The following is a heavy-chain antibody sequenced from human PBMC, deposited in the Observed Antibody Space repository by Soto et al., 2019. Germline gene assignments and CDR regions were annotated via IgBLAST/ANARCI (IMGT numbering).Heavy chain of an antibody. CDR1: GFTFNNYN. Sequence: EVQLVESGGGLVKPGGSLRLSCAASGFTFNNYNMNWVRQAPGKGLEWVSSFGTSSSYIYYADSLKGRFTISRDNAENSLYLQMNSLRAEDTAVYYCSGVLTGTPNYYYMDVWGEGTTVTVSS. V-gene: IGHV3-21*01. J-gene: IGHJ6*03. D-gene: IGHD2-15*01. CDR2: FGTSSSYI. CDR3: SGVLTGTPNYYYMDV.